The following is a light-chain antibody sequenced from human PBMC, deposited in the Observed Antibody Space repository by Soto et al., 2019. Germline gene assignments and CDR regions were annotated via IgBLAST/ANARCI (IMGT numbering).Light chain of an antibody. CDR1: TSDIAGYNY. Sequence: SVLAQPASVSGSPGQSITLSCTGTTSDIAGYNYVSWYQQHPGKAPKLLIYEVTSRASGVSHRFAGSKSGNTASLTISGLQAEDEAEYYCNSYTSASFYVFGTGTQLTVL. J-gene: IGLJ1*01. V-gene: IGLV2-14*01. CDR2: EVT. CDR3: NSYTSASFYV.